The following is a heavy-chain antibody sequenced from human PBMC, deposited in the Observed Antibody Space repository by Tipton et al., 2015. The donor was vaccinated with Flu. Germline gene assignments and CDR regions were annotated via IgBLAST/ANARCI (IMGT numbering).Heavy chain of an antibody. CDR1: GDSMSTYY. V-gene: IGHV4-59*05. D-gene: IGHD3-10*02. CDR3: ARLSYYDVDLKNFYFDY. J-gene: IGHJ4*02. Sequence: TLSLTCTVSGDSMSTYYWSWLRQPAGKGLELIGSIYPSGTTYYNPSLKSRVTISVDTSKSQFSLMLRSVTAADPAVYYCARLSYYDVDLKNFYFDYWGQGALVTVSS. CDR2: IYPSGTT.